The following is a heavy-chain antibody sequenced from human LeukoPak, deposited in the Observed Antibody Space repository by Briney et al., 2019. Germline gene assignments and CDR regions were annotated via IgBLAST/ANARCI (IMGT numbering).Heavy chain of an antibody. V-gene: IGHV1-18*01. CDR2: ISAYNGNT. D-gene: IGHD2/OR15-2a*01. J-gene: IGHJ3*02. CDR1: GYTFTSYG. CDR3: ASHLPLSGAFDI. Sequence: ASVKVSCKASGYTFTSYGISWVRQAPGQGLEWMGWISAYNGNTNYAQKLQGRVTMTTDTSTNTAYMELRSLRSDDTAVYYCASHLPLSGAFDIWGQGTMVTVSS.